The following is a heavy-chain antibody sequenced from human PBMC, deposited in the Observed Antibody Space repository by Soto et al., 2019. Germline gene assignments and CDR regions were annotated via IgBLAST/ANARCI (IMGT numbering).Heavy chain of an antibody. J-gene: IGHJ4*02. CDR2: ISSSSTI. CDR1: GFTFSSYS. CDR3: ASQSSEWLLFAS. Sequence: PGGSLRLSCAASGFTFSSYSMNCVRQAEGKGLEWVSYISSSSTIYYADSVKGRFTISRDNAKNSLYLQMNSLRAEDTAVYYCASQSSEWLLFASWGQGTLVTVSS. D-gene: IGHD5-12*01. V-gene: IGHV3-48*01.